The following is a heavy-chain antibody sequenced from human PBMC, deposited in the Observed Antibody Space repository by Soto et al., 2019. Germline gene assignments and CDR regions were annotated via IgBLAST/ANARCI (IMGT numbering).Heavy chain of an antibody. CDR2: SNNGNGNT. Sequence: QVQLVQSGAEAKKPGASVRVSCRTSGYTFTSYAIHRVRQAPGQGLEWMAWSNNGNGNTKYSQKFQRRVTVSRDTSASSAYMELSSLRSEDTAVYYCAREPLGGGVCYDDWLDPWGQGTLVTVSS. D-gene: IGHD2-8*02. J-gene: IGHJ5*02. CDR3: AREPLGGGVCYDDWLDP. V-gene: IGHV1-3*04. CDR1: GYTFTSYA.